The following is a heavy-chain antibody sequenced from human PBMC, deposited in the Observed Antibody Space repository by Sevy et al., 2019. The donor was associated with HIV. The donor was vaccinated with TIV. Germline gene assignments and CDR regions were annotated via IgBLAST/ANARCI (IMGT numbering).Heavy chain of an antibody. CDR2: IKSNSDGGKT. CDR3: XXXXXXXSGYQYFPY. J-gene: IGHJ4*02. D-gene: IGHD3-22*01. CDR1: GFTFKNAW. Sequence: GGSLRLSCEASGFTFKNAWMTWVRQAPGRGLEWVGRIKSNSDGGKTDYAVPVKGRFTISRDDSKNTLFLQMNSLKIXXXXXXXXXXXXXXXSGYQYFPYWGQGTLVTVSS. V-gene: IGHV3-15*01.